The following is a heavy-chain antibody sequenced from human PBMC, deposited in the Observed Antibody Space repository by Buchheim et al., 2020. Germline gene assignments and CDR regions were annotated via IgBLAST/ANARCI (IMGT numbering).Heavy chain of an antibody. CDR3: ARMGYSNSLADY. J-gene: IGHJ4*02. CDR1: GGSISNGAYY. V-gene: IGHV4-31*03. D-gene: IGHD4-11*01. CDR2: IYYDGST. Sequence: QVQLQESGPGLVKPSQTLSLTCTVSGGSISNGAYYWSWIRQHPGKGLAWIGYIYYDGSTYYNPSLKSRVTISVDPTTIHFSLKLYSVTAADTALYYCARMGYSNSLADYWGQGTL.